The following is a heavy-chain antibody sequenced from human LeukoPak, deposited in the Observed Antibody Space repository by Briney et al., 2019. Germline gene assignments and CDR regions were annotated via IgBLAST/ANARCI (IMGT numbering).Heavy chain of an antibody. CDR2: IYPGDSDT. Sequence: GESLKISCKGSGYSFTTYWIGWVRQMPGKGLEWMGIIYPGDSDTKYNPSFQGQVTISADKSISTAYLQWSSLKASDTAIYYSTRPKEGLREIFDYWGQGTLVTVSS. CDR1: GYSFTTYW. V-gene: IGHV5-51*01. J-gene: IGHJ4*02. CDR3: TRPKEGLREIFDY.